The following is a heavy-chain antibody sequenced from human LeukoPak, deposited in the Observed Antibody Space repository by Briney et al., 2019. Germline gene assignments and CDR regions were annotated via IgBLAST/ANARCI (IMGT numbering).Heavy chain of an antibody. CDR1: GYTFTSYY. D-gene: IGHD1-26*01. V-gene: IGHV1-46*01. CDR3: AREGVPLVGRGSYYFY. J-gene: IGHJ4*02. Sequence: ASVKVSCKASGYTFTSYYMHWVRQAPGQGLEWMGIINPSGGSTSYAQKFQGRVTMTRDTSTSTVYMELSSLRSEDTAVYYCAREGVPLVGRGSYYFYWGQGTLVTVSS. CDR2: INPSGGST.